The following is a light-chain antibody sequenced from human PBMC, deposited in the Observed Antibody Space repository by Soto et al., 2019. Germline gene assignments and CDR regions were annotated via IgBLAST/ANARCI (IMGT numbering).Light chain of an antibody. Sequence: QSVLTQPASVSGSPGQSITISCTGTSSDVGDYNFVSWYQQYPGKVPKLMIYEVNHRPSGVSNRFSGSKSGNTASLTISGLQAEDEADYYCTSYASSSSVIFGGGTKLTV. CDR1: SSDVGDYNF. CDR3: TSYASSSSVI. V-gene: IGLV2-14*01. J-gene: IGLJ2*01. CDR2: EVN.